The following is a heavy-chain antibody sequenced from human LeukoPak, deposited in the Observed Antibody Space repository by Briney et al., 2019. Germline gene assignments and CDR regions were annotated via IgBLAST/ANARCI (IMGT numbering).Heavy chain of an antibody. J-gene: IGHJ4*02. CDR3: ARERHGHPFDS. CDR2: IYYSGST. Sequence: PSETLSLTCTVSGGSISSYYWSWIRQPPGKGLEWIGYIYYSGSTNYNPSLKSRVTISVDTSKNQFSLNLSSVTAADTAVYYCARERHGHPFDSWGQGTLVTVSS. CDR1: GGSISSYY. V-gene: IGHV4-59*01.